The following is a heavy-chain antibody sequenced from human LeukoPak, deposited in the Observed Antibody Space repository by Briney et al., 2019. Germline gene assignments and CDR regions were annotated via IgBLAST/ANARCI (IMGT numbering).Heavy chain of an antibody. Sequence: GGTLRLSCAASGFTFSSYGRSWVRQAPGKGLEWVSAISGSGGSTYYADSVKGRFTISRDNSKNTLYLQMNSLRAEDTAVYYCAKHSTHYGSGSYYYYYYMDVWGKGTTVTISS. CDR3: AKHSTHYGSGSYYYYYYMDV. J-gene: IGHJ6*03. D-gene: IGHD3-10*01. V-gene: IGHV3-23*01. CDR1: GFTFSSYG. CDR2: ISGSGGST.